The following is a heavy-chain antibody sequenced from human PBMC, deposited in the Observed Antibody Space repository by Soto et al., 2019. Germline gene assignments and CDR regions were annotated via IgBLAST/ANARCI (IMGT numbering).Heavy chain of an antibody. Sequence: QVQLQESGPGLVKPSQTLSLTCTVSGGSISSGDYYWSWIRQPPGKGLEWIGYIYYSGSTYYNPSLKSRVTISVVTSKNQFSLKLSSVTAADTAVYYCARDNHYDILTGRGGMDVWGQGTTVTVSS. CDR2: IYYSGST. CDR1: GGSISSGDYY. J-gene: IGHJ6*02. V-gene: IGHV4-30-4*01. D-gene: IGHD3-9*01. CDR3: ARDNHYDILTGRGGMDV.